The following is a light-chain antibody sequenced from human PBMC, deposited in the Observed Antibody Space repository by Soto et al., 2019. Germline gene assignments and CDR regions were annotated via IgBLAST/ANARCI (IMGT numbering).Light chain of an antibody. CDR1: SSDVGGYNY. Sequence: QSALTQPASVSRSPGQSITISCTGTSSDVGGYNYVSWYQQHPGKAPKLMIYDVSNRPSGVSNRFSGSKSGNTASLTISGLQAEDEADYYCSSYTSSSTRCVFGTGTKVTVL. V-gene: IGLV2-14*01. CDR2: DVS. CDR3: SSYTSSSTRCV. J-gene: IGLJ1*01.